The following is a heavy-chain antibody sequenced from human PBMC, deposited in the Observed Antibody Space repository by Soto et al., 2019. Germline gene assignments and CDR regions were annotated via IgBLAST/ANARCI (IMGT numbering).Heavy chain of an antibody. CDR2: VYPGDSDT. D-gene: IGHD6-13*01. CDR1: GYSFTLYW. CDR3: ARTAAAGKYYYGVDV. J-gene: IGHJ6*02. Sequence: PGESLKISCKGSGYSFTLYWIAWVRQMPGKGLEWMGIVYPGDSDTRYSPSFQGQVTISADKSISTAYLQWSSLKASDTAMYYCARTAAAGKYYYGVDVWGQGTTVTVSS. V-gene: IGHV5-51*01.